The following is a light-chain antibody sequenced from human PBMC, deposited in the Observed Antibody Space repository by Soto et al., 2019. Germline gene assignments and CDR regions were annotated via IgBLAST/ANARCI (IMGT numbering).Light chain of an antibody. Sequence: EIVLTQSPATLSLSPGERATLSCRASQSISNFLAWYQQKPGQAPRLLIYDASKRATDIPDRFIGSGSGTDFTLTISSLEPEDFAVYYCQQRTFGPGTKVDIK. CDR1: QSISNF. CDR3: QQRT. CDR2: DAS. V-gene: IGKV3-11*01. J-gene: IGKJ3*01.